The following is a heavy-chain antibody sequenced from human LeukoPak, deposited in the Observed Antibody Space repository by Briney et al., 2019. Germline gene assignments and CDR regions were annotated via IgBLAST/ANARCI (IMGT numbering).Heavy chain of an antibody. CDR3: ARGPYKYDGSGAFDI. V-gene: IGHV4-61*02. Sequence: SETLSLTCTVSGDSISSGDYYWSWIRQPAGKGLEWIGRIYTSGSTNYNPSLKSGVTISGDTSKNQFSLKLTSVTAADTAVYYCARGPYKYDGSGAFDIWGQGTMVTVSS. D-gene: IGHD3-22*01. J-gene: IGHJ3*02. CDR1: GDSISSGDYY. CDR2: IYTSGST.